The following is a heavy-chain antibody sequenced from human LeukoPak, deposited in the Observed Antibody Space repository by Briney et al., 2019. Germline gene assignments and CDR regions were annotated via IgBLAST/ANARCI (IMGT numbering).Heavy chain of an antibody. J-gene: IGHJ3*02. V-gene: IGHV3-30-3*01. CDR2: IASDGSHT. CDR1: GFTFSTYF. D-gene: IGHD2-21*01. Sequence: GGSLRLSCAASGFTFSTYFMHWVRQAQGKGLEWVADIASDGSHTFYVESVKGRFTISRDNSKNTLYLHMNSLRAEDTVVYFCARERQDTILHSGAFDIWGQGTMVTVSS. CDR3: ARERQDTILHSGAFDI.